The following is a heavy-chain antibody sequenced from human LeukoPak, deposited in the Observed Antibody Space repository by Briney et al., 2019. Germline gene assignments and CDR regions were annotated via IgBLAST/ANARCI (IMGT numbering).Heavy chain of an antibody. Sequence: SETLSLTCTVSGGSISSGSYYWSWIRQPAGKGLEWIGRIYTSGSTNYNPSLKSRVTMSVDTSKNQFSLILSSVTVADTAVYYCARGRYFDYWGQGTLVTVSS. CDR3: ARGRYFDY. V-gene: IGHV4-61*02. CDR2: IYTSGST. J-gene: IGHJ4*02. CDR1: GGSISSGSYY.